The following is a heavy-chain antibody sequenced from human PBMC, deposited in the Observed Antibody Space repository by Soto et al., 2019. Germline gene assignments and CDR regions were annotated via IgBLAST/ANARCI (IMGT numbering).Heavy chain of an antibody. CDR3: VRGYSYGSYPYYYYCMDV. CDR2: INSDGSST. Sequence: GGSLRLSCAASGFTCSDFWMHWVRQAPGKGRVWVSRINSDGSSTNDAESVKGRSPFSRGNAKNTLYLQMISLRAEETAVYYCVRGYSYGSYPYYYYCMDVWGQGPTVIVSS. V-gene: IGHV3-74*01. CDR1: GFTCSDFW. D-gene: IGHD5-18*01. J-gene: IGHJ6*02.